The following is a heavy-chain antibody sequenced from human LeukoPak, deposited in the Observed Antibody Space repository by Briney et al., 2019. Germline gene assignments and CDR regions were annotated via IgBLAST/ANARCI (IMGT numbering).Heavy chain of an antibody. CDR1: GFTFSSYS. CDR3: ARVPGLLEWLLSPSDY. J-gene: IGHJ4*02. CDR2: ISSSSSYI. D-gene: IGHD3-3*01. Sequence: GGSLRLSCAASGFTFSSYSMNWVRQAPGKGPEWVSSISSSSSYIYYADSVKGRFTISRDNAKNSLYLQMNSLRAEDTAVYYCARVPGLLEWLLSPSDYWGQGTLVTVSS. V-gene: IGHV3-21*01.